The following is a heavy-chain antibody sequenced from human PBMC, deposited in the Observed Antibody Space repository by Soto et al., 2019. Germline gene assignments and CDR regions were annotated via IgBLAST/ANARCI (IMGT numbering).Heavy chain of an antibody. Sequence: QLQLQESGPGLVEPSETLSLTCTVSGGSISSSSYHWGWIRQPPGKGLEWIGSIHYSGNTYYNPSLNSRVSMSVDTSKNQFSLILSSVTAANTAVYYCARHGRDEAQSPTSWFDPWCQGGLVAVSS. CDR1: GGSISSSSYH. J-gene: IGHJ5*02. CDR3: ARHGRDEAQSPTSWFDP. CDR2: IHYSGNT. V-gene: IGHV4-39*01.